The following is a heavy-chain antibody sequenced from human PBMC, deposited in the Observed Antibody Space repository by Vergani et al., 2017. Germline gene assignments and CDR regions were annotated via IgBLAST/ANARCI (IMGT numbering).Heavy chain of an antibody. V-gene: IGHV3-9*01. CDR2: ISWNSGSI. Sequence: EVQLVESGGGLVQPGRSLRLSCAASGFTFDDYAMHWVRQAPGKGLEWVSGISWNSGSIGYADSVKGRFTISRDNSKNTLYLQMNSLRAEDTAVYYCALGWRQYYFDYWGQGTLVTVSS. D-gene: IGHD5-24*01. J-gene: IGHJ4*02. CDR1: GFTFDDYA. CDR3: ALGWRQYYFDY.